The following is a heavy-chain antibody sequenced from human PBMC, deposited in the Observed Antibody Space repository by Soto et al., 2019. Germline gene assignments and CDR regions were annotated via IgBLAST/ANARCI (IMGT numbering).Heavy chain of an antibody. CDR1: GFTFSSYG. J-gene: IGHJ4*02. V-gene: IGHV3-33*01. Sequence: QVQLVESGGGVVQPGRSLRLSCAASGFTFSSYGMHWVRQAPGKGLEWVAVIWYDGSSKYYADSVKGRFTISRDNSKNTLYLQMNSLRAEDTAVYYCARDSLRYSSGWLSYFDYWGQGTLVTVSS. D-gene: IGHD6-19*01. CDR2: IWYDGSSK. CDR3: ARDSLRYSSGWLSYFDY.